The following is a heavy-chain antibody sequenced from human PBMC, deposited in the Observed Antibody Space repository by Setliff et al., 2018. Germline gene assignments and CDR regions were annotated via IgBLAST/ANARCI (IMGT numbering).Heavy chain of an antibody. CDR3: ARDGGEY. V-gene: IGHV3-64*01. Sequence: GGSLRLSCAASGFTFSRYAMHWVRQAPGKGLEYVSGISSNGGSTYYVNSVKGRFTISRDNSKNTLYLQMGSLRAEDMAVYYCARDGGEYWGQGTLVTVSS. D-gene: IGHD3-16*01. CDR2: ISSNGGST. J-gene: IGHJ4*02. CDR1: GFTFSRYA.